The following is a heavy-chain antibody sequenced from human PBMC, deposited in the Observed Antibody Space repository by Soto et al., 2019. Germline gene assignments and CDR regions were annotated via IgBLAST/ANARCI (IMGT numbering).Heavy chain of an antibody. CDR2: TYYRSKWNS. Sequence: SQTLSLTCAISGDSVSSNSAAWNWIRLSPSRSLEWLGRTYYRSKWNSVYAPSVKSRITSNPDTSKSQFSLQLNSVTADGTAIYYCARGPGGLRPWGQGTLVTVSS. J-gene: IGHJ4*02. CDR1: GDSVSSNSAA. D-gene: IGHD3-16*01. CDR3: ARGPGGLRP. V-gene: IGHV6-1*01.